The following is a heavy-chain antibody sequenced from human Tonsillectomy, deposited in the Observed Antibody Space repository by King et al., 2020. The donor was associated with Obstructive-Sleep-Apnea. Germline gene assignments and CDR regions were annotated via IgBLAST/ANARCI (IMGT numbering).Heavy chain of an antibody. CDR3: ARDSADTAMIT. CDR1: GGTFSNYI. D-gene: IGHD5-18*01. J-gene: IGHJ4*02. Sequence: VQLVESGAEMKKPGSSVKVSCRASGGTFSNYIINWVRQAPGQGLEWMGGFVPILGIANYAQKFQGRVTITADESTLTAYLDLSRLKSEDTATYYCARDSADTAMITWGQGTLVTVSS. V-gene: IGHV1-69*01. CDR2: FVPILGIA.